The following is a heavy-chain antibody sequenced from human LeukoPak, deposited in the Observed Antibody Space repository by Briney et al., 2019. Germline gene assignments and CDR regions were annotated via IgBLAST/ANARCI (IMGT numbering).Heavy chain of an antibody. D-gene: IGHD1-14*01. CDR2: IGPTGSDR. CDR1: GLTFSTSR. J-gene: IGHJ4*02. Sequence: GGSLRLSCTASGLTFSTSRFNWVGQAPGKGLEWVASIGPTGSDRYHADSIKGRFTISRDNANNFLYLQMNSLRAEDTAVYYCATETNGRHYDYWGQGTLLTVSS. V-gene: IGHV3-21*06. CDR3: ATETNGRHYDY.